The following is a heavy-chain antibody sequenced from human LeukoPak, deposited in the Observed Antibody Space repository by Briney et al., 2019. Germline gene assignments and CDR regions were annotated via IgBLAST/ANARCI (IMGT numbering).Heavy chain of an antibody. CDR1: GFSLSRYW. J-gene: IGHJ4*02. Sequence: PGGSLRLSCTASGFSLSRYWMSWVRQAPGKGMEWVANIRQDGDEKNYVDSVKGGLTISRDNAKNSVYLQMTSLRAGDTAVYFCAREGDTSPGLDYWGQGALVTVSS. CDR2: IRQDGDEK. CDR3: AREGDTSPGLDY. V-gene: IGHV3-7*01.